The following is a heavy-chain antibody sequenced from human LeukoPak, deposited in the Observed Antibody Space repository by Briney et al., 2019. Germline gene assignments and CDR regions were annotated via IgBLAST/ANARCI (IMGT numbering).Heavy chain of an antibody. CDR3: ARGTSTTVHFDY. Sequence: ASVKVSCKASGYTFTGYYIHWVRQAPGQGLEWMGWINPNSGGTNYAQKFQGRVTMTRDTSISTAYMDLSRLRSDDTAVYYCARGTSTTVHFDYWGQGTLVTVSS. CDR1: GYTFTGYY. CDR2: INPNSGGT. D-gene: IGHD3-10*01. V-gene: IGHV1-2*02. J-gene: IGHJ4*02.